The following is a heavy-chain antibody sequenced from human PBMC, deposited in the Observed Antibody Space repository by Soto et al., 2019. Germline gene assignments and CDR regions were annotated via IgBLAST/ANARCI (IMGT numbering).Heavy chain of an antibody. D-gene: IGHD1-26*01. CDR1: GGTFSSYA. Sequence: GASVKVSCKASGGTFSSYAISWVRQAPGQGLEWMGGIIPIFGTANYAQKFQGRVTITADESTSTAYMELSSLRSEDTAVYYCASVVGATRTGAFDIWGQGTMVTVS. V-gene: IGHV1-69*13. CDR2: IIPIFGTA. CDR3: ASVVGATRTGAFDI. J-gene: IGHJ3*02.